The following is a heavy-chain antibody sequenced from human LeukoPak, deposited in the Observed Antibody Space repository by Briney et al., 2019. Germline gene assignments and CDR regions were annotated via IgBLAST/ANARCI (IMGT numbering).Heavy chain of an antibody. D-gene: IGHD3-10*01. Sequence: GGSLRLSCAASGFTFSSYAMHWVRQAPGKGLEWVAVISYDGSNKYYADSVKGRFTISRDNSKNTLYLQMNSLRAEDTAVYYCARDSDGGKNSGSYYNPPRGYWGQGTLVTASS. CDR1: GFTFSSYA. CDR2: ISYDGSNK. V-gene: IGHV3-30*04. J-gene: IGHJ4*02. CDR3: ARDSDGGKNSGSYYNPPRGY.